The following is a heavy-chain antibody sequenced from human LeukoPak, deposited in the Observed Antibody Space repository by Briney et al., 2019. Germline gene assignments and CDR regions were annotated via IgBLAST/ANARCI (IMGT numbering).Heavy chain of an antibody. CDR2: INAYNGDT. CDR3: ARDGLVPALYYLDF. Sequence: AASVKVSCKGSGYTFSNFGISWVRQAPGRGLEWLGWINAYNGDTDYAEKVQGRVTMTTDISTSTAYMELMSLKSEDTAVYYCARDGLVPALYYLDFWGKGTTVTVSS. J-gene: IGHJ6*03. CDR1: GYTFSNFG. D-gene: IGHD2-2*01. V-gene: IGHV1-18*01.